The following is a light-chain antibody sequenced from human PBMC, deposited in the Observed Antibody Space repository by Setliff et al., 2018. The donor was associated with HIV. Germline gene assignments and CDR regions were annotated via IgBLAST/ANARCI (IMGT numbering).Light chain of an antibody. V-gene: IGKV1-39*01. CDR3: QQSYSVPT. Sequence: DIQMTQSPSSLSASVGDRVTITCRASQSISTYVNWYQQKLGKAPKLLMYTASSLQSGVPSRFSGSGSGTDFTLTISSLQPEDFATYYCQQSYSVPTFGGGTKVDIK. CDR1: QSISTY. J-gene: IGKJ4*01. CDR2: TAS.